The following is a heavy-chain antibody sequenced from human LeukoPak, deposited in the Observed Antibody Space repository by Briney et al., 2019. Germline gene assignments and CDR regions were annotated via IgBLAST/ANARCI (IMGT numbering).Heavy chain of an antibody. CDR2: ISYDGSNK. CDR3: AKEGWFDAFDI. V-gene: IGHV3-30*18. J-gene: IGHJ3*02. D-gene: IGHD6-19*01. CDR1: GLTFSSYG. Sequence: PGGSLRLSCAASGLTFSSYGMHWVRQAPGKGLEWVAVISYDGSNKYYADSVKGRFTISRVNSKNTLYLQMNSLRAEDTAVYYCAKEGWFDAFDIWGQGTMVTVSS.